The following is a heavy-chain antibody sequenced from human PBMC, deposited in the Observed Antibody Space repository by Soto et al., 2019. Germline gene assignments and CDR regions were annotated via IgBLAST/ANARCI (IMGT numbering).Heavy chain of an antibody. CDR1: GYGFTTYG. CDR3: ARGRYGEY. V-gene: IGHV1-18*01. CDR2: ISAHNGNT. Sequence: QIHLVQSGAEVKKPGASVKVSCKGSGYGFTTYGITWVRQAPGQGLEWMAWISAHNGNTNYAQKLQGRVTVTRDTSTSTAYMELRSRRSDDTAVYYCARGRYGEYWGQGALVSVSS. D-gene: IGHD3-10*01. J-gene: IGHJ4*02.